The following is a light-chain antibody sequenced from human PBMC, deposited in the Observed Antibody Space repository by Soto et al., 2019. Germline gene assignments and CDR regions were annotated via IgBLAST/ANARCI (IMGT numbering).Light chain of an antibody. Sequence: DIVMTQSPDSLAVSRGERATINCKSSQSALYSSNNENYLAWFQQKPGQPPKLLIYWASTRESGVPDRFSGSGSGTDFTLSISGLQAEDVAVYYCQQYHSIPITFGQGTRLEIK. CDR2: WAS. CDR1: QSALYSSNNENY. CDR3: QQYHSIPIT. V-gene: IGKV4-1*01. J-gene: IGKJ5*01.